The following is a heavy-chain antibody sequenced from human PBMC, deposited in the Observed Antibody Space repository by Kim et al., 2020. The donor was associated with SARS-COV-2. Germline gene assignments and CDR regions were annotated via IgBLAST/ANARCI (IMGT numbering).Heavy chain of an antibody. CDR3: ARLQGWIQLWYFDY. CDR1: GGSISSSSYY. D-gene: IGHD5-18*01. Sequence: SETLSLTCTVSGGSISSSSYYWGWIRQPPGKGLGWIGSIYYSGSTYYNPSLKSRVTISVDTSKNQFSLKLSSVTAADTAVYYCARLQGWIQLWYFDYWG. V-gene: IGHV4-39*01. J-gene: IGHJ4*01. CDR2: IYYSGST.